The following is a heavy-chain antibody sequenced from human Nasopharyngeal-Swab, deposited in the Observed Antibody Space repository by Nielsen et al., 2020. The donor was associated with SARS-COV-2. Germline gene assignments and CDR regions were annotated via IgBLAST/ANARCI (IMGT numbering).Heavy chain of an antibody. Sequence: SETLSLTCPVSGGSISSYYWSWIRQPPGKGLEWIGYIYYSGSTNYNPSLKSRVTISVDTSNNQFSLKLSSVTAADTAVYYCARLVAAPYYYYMDVWGKGTTVTVSS. CDR1: GGSISSYY. V-gene: IGHV4-59*08. D-gene: IGHD6-13*01. J-gene: IGHJ6*03. CDR2: IYYSGST. CDR3: ARLVAAPYYYYMDV.